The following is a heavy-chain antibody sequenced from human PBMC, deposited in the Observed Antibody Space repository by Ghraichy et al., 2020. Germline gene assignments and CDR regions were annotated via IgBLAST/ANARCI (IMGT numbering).Heavy chain of an antibody. CDR2: IYYSGST. D-gene: IGHD6-19*01. Sequence: SETLSLTCTVSGGSISSSSFYWGWIRQPPGKGLEWIGSIYYSGSTYYNPSLKSRVTISVDTSKNQFSLKLSSVTAADTAVYYCARGIAVADNYYYYYGMDVWGQGTTVTVSS. J-gene: IGHJ6*02. CDR3: ARGIAVADNYYYYYGMDV. V-gene: IGHV4-39*01. CDR1: GGSISSSSFY.